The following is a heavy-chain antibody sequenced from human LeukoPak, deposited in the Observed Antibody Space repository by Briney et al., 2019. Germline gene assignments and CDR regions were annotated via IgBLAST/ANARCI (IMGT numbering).Heavy chain of an antibody. CDR3: AKGDSSGYHNWFDP. CDR2: ISSSSSYI. D-gene: IGHD3-22*01. J-gene: IGHJ5*02. V-gene: IGHV3-21*01. Sequence: PGGSLRLSCAASGFTFSSYSMNWVRQAPGKGLEWASSISSSSSYIYYADSVKGRFTISRDNAKNSLYLQMNSLRAEDTAVYCCAKGDSSGYHNWFDPWGQGTLVTVSS. CDR1: GFTFSSYS.